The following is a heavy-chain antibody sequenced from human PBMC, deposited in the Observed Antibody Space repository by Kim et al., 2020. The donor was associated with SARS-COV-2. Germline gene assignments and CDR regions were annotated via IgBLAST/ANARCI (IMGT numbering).Heavy chain of an antibody. J-gene: IGHJ4*02. CDR2: TRNKANSYTT. Sequence: GGSLRLSCAASGFTFSDHYMDWVRQAPGKGLEWVGRTRNKANSYTTEYAASVKGRFTISRDDSKNSLYLQMNSLKTEDTAVYYCARELSGYLSYFDYWGQGTLVTVSS. D-gene: IGHD3-22*01. CDR3: ARELSGYLSYFDY. CDR1: GFTFSDHY. V-gene: IGHV3-72*01.